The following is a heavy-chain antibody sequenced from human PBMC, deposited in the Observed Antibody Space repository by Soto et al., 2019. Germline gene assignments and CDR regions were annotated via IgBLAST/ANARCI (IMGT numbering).Heavy chain of an antibody. V-gene: IGHV3-30*18. D-gene: IGHD4-17*01. CDR3: AKEARSRAVTATRVYGMDV. CDR2: ISHDGSNK. J-gene: IGHJ6*02. Sequence: QVNLVESGGGVVQPGRSLRPSCAASGFTFSDYGMHWVRQAPGKGLEWVAAISHDGSNKFYGDSVKGRFTISRDNSKNTLLLQTDSLRDEDTAVYFCAKEARSRAVTATRVYGMDVWGQGTTVAVSS. CDR1: GFTFSDYG.